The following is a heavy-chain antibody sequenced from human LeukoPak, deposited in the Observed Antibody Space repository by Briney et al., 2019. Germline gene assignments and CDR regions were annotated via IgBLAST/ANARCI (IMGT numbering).Heavy chain of an antibody. CDR1: GFTFDDYA. D-gene: IGHD1-20*01. V-gene: IGHV3-9*01. CDR2: ISWNSGSI. CDR3: AKSGEGSITGTTGYFDY. J-gene: IGHJ4*02. Sequence: GGSLRLSCAASGFTFDDYAMHWVRQAPGKGLEWVSGISWNSGSIGYADSVKGRFTISRDNAKNSLYLQMNSLRAEDTALYYCAKSGEGSITGTTGYFDYWGQGTLVTVSS.